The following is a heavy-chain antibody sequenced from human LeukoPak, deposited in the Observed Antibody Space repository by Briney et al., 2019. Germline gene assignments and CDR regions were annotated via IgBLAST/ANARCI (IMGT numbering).Heavy chain of an antibody. V-gene: IGHV3-43*02. Sequence: GGSLRLSCAASGFIFDDYAMHWVRHAPGRGLEWVSLISGDGGSTYYADSVKGRFTISRDNSKNSLYLQMNSLRTEDTALYYCARGYYYDSSGYYLSDAFDIWRQGTMVTVSS. CDR2: ISGDGGST. CDR1: GFIFDDYA. CDR3: ARGYYYDSSGYYLSDAFDI. J-gene: IGHJ3*02. D-gene: IGHD3-22*01.